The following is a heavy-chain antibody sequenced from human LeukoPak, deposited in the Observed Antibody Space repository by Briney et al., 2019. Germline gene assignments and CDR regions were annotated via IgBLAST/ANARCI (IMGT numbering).Heavy chain of an antibody. CDR3: SSSWYWSAFDI. CDR2: IYSSGST. J-gene: IGHJ3*02. CDR1: GGSFSNSSYY. D-gene: IGHD6-13*01. V-gene: IGHV4-39*01. Sequence: SETLSLTCAVSGGSFSNSSYYWGWIRQPPGKGLEWIGTIYSSGSTYYNPSLRSRVTISVDTSKNQFSLKLSSVTAADTAVYYCSSSWYWSAFDIWGQGTMVTVSS.